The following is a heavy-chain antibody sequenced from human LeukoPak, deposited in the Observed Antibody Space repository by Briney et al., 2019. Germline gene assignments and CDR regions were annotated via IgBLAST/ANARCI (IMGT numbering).Heavy chain of an antibody. CDR2: IYPCDSDT. Sequence: KPRESLKISCKGFGYSFNTYWIGWVCQMPGKGLEWMGIIYPCDSDTRYSPSFQGQVNISVDKSISTAYLQWSSLKASDIAMYYGVRHYGSGSYGYCDVWGRGTLVTDPS. CDR3: VRHYGSGSYGYCDV. J-gene: IGHJ2*01. CDR1: GYSFNTYW. D-gene: IGHD3-10*01. V-gene: IGHV5-51*01.